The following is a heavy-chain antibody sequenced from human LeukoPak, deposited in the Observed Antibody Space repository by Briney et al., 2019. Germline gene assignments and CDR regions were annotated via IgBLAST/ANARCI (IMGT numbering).Heavy chain of an antibody. CDR1: GFTFSSYW. CDR2: INSDGSGT. D-gene: IGHD3-3*01. V-gene: IGHV3-74*01. J-gene: IGHJ6*02. CDR3: ARTPYRRSGRYYYGMDV. Sequence: GGSLRLSCAASGFTFSSYWMHWVRQAPGKGLVWVSRINSDGSGTSYADSVKGRFTISRDNAKNTLYLQMNSLRAEDTAVYYCARTPYRRSGRYYYGMDVWGQGTTVTVSS.